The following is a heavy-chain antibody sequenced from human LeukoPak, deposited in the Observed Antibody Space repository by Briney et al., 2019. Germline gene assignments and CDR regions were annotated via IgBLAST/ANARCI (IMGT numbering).Heavy chain of an antibody. V-gene: IGHV3-9*01. Sequence: GRSLRLSCAASGFTFDDYAMHWVRQAPGKGLEWVSGISWNSGSIGYADSVKGRFTISRDNAKNSLYLQMNSLRAEDTALYYCARSRGVAAAAEGYYYGMDVWGQGTTVTVSS. CDR3: ARSRGVAAAAEGYYYGMDV. J-gene: IGHJ6*02. D-gene: IGHD6-13*01. CDR2: ISWNSGSI. CDR1: GFTFDDYA.